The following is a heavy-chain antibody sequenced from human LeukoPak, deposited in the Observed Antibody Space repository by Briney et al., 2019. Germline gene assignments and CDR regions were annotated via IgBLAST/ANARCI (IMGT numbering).Heavy chain of an antibody. CDR2: IYTSGGT. CDR3: ATIARGSFDN. CDR1: GGSISSDTYH. J-gene: IGHJ4*02. Sequence: SETLXLTCTVSGGSISSDTYHWSWIRQPAGKGLEWIGRIYTSGGTDYNPSLKSRVTISMAPSKNQFSLKLSSVTAADTAIYYCATIARGSFDNWGQGTLVTVSS. V-gene: IGHV4-61*02.